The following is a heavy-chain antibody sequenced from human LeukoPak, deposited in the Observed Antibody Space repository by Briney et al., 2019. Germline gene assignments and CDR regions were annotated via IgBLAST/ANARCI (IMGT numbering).Heavy chain of an antibody. CDR2: INQSGST. D-gene: IGHD5-24*01. CDR1: GGSFSAYY. CDR3: ARGRRDGYNLEYFDK. V-gene: IGHV4-34*01. J-gene: IGHJ4*02. Sequence: PSETLSLTCAVYGGSFSAYYWSWIRQPPGKGLEWIGEINQSGSTNCDPSLKSRVSMSIDTSKSQFSLNLRSVTAADTAVYYCARGRRDGYNLEYFDKWGQGTLVTVSS.